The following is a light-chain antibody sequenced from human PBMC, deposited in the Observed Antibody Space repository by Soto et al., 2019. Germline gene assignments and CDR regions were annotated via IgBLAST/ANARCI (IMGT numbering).Light chain of an antibody. J-gene: IGLJ1*01. CDR1: SSNLGAGYD. CDR2: GNS. Sequence: QSVLTQPPSVSGAPGQRVTISCTGGSSNLGAGYDVHWYQQFPGTAPKLLIYGNSHRPSGVPDRFSGSKSGTSASRVITGLQAEDEADYYCAAWDDSLSGPYVFGTGTKLTVL. V-gene: IGLV1-40*01. CDR3: AAWDDSLSGPYV.